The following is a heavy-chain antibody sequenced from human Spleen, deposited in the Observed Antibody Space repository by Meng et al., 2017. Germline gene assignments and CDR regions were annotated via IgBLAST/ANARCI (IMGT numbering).Heavy chain of an antibody. CDR3: ARGPKIYGGNSGALGY. V-gene: IGHV4-34*01. D-gene: IGHD4-23*01. J-gene: IGHJ4*02. CDR2: INHSGST. CDR1: GGSFSCFY. Sequence: LPQLVAGLVKPSETPLPTLAVHGGSFSCFYWSRIRQPPGKGLEWIGEINHSGSTNYNPSLKSRVTISVDTSKNQFSLKLSSVTAADTAVYYCARGPKIYGGNSGALGYWGQGTLVTVSS.